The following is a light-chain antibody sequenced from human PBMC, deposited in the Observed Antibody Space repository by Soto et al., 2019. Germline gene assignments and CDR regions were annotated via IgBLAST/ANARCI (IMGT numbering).Light chain of an antibody. J-gene: IGKJ1*01. CDR1: QSVSSN. CDR3: QHHGSSLWT. CDR2: GAS. V-gene: IGKV3-15*01. Sequence: EIVMTQSPATLSVSPGERATLSCRASQSVSSNLAWYQQKPGQAPRLLIYGASTRATGIPARFSGSGSGTEFTLTISRLDPEDFAMYYCQHHGSSLWTFGQGTKVYIK.